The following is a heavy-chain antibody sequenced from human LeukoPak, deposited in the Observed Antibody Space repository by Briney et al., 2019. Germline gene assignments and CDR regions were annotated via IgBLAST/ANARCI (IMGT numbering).Heavy chain of an antibody. CDR3: ARGATYYYDSSGYYQCDY. CDR2: ISAYNGNT. V-gene: IGHV1-18*01. CDR1: GYTFTSYG. Sequence: ASVKVSCKASGYTFTSYGISWVRQAPGQGLEWMGWISAYNGNTNYAQMLQGRVTMTTDTSTSTAYMELRSLRSDDTAVYYCARGATYYYDSSGYYQCDYWGQGTLVTVSS. D-gene: IGHD3-22*01. J-gene: IGHJ4*02.